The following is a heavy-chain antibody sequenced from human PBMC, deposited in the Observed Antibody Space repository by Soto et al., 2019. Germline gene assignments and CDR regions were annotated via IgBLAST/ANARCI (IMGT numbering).Heavy chain of an antibody. CDR3: EKIHSGSSEDAFDV. CDR1: GFTFSSYA. D-gene: IGHD6-19*01. J-gene: IGHJ3*01. Sequence: EVQLLESGGGLVQPGGSQRLSCAASGFTFSSYAMSWVRQGPGKGLEWVTLISGSGGVTDYADSVKGRFTVSRDNSKKTMYLELNSLTAGDTAIYYCEKIHSGSSEDAFDVWGQGTVVTVSS. V-gene: IGHV3-23*01. CDR2: ISGSGGVT.